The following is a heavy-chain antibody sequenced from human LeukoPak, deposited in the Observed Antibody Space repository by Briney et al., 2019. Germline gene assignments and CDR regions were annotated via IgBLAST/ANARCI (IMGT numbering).Heavy chain of an antibody. CDR2: ISSSSCYI. J-gene: IGHJ4*02. CDR3: ARDLGGYYYDSHR. CDR1: GFTFSNYN. V-gene: IGHV3-21*01. D-gene: IGHD3-22*01. Sequence: GGSLRLSCAASGFTFSNYNMNWVRQTPGKGLEWVSSISSSSCYIYYADSVKGRFTISRDNAKNSLYLQMNSLRAEDTAVYYCARDLGGYYYDSHRWGQGTLVTVST.